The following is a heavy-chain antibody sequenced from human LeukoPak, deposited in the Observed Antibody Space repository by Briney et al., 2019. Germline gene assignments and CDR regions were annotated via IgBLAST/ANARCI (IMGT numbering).Heavy chain of an antibody. CDR1: GGSVSSGNYY. D-gene: IGHD1-26*01. J-gene: IGHJ4*02. CDR3: ARVGSGSYDY. CDR2: LHYSGST. V-gene: IGHV4-61*01. Sequence: PSETLSLTCTVSGGSVSSGNYYWSWIRQPPGKGLEWIGYLHYSGSTNYNPSLKSRVTISVDTSKNQFSLKLTSVTAADTAVYYCARVGSGSYDYWGQGTLVTVSS.